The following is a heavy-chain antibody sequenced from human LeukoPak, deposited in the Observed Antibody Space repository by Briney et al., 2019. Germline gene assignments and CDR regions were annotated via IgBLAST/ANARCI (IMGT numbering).Heavy chain of an antibody. V-gene: IGHV1-69*13. CDR2: IIPMFRKG. CDR1: GDTFRNYA. Sequence: GASVKVSCRASGDTFRNYAINWVRQAPGQGLEWMGMIIPMFRKGNHTEKFQDRVSITADESTSTVYMELSSLRFEDTAVYYCARVRLTAEALTWFEHWGRGTLVTVSS. J-gene: IGHJ5*02. D-gene: IGHD2-21*02. CDR3: ARVRLTAEALTWFEH.